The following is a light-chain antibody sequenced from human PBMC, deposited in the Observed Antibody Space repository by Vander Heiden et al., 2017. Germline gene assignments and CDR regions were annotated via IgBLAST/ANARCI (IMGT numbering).Light chain of an antibody. V-gene: IGKV4-1*01. Sequence: IVMTHSPHSLAVSLGETPTITCTSSTSVLYSSNNKNYLAWYQQKPGQPPKLLIYWASTRESGVPDRFSGSGSGTDFTLTISSLQAEDVAVYYCQQYYSTPWTFGQGTKVEIK. CDR1: TSVLYSSNNKNY. CDR2: WAS. J-gene: IGKJ1*01. CDR3: QQYYSTPWT.